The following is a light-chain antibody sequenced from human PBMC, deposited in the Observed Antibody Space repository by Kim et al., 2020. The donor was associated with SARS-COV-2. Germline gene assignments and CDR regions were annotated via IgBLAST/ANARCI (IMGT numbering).Light chain of an antibody. Sequence: LSASVGDRVTSTCRASQSVSMWLAWYQQKIGKAPKLLIYKASSLEVGVPSRFSGRRSGTEFNLTISSLQPDDFATYYCQQYNNLFTFGQGTKLEI. CDR2: KAS. CDR1: QSVSMW. V-gene: IGKV1-5*03. CDR3: QQYNNLFT. J-gene: IGKJ2*01.